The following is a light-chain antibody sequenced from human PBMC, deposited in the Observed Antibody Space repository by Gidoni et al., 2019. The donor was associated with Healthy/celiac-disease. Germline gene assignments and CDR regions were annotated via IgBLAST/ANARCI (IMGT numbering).Light chain of an antibody. Sequence: EIVLTQSPATLSLSPGERATLSCRASQSVSSYLAWYQQKPGQAPRLRIYDASNRATGIPARFSGSGCGTDFTLTISSLEPEDLAVYYCQQRSNWTPEFTFGPGTKVDIK. J-gene: IGKJ3*01. CDR1: QSVSSY. CDR2: DAS. CDR3: QQRSNWTPEFT. V-gene: IGKV3-11*01.